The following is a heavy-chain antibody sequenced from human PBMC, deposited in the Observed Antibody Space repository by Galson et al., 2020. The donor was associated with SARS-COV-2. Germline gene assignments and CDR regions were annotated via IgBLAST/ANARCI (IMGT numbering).Heavy chain of an antibody. V-gene: IGHV3-33*01. CDR2: IWYDGSNK. CDR1: GFTFSSYG. Sequence: GGSLRLSCAASGFTFSSYGMHWVRQAPGKGLEWVAVIWYDGSNKYYADSVKGRFTISRDNSKNTLYLQMNSLRAEDTAVYYCARTLVYYYMDVWGKGTTVTISS. D-gene: IGHD6-13*01. CDR3: ARTLVYYYMDV. J-gene: IGHJ6*03.